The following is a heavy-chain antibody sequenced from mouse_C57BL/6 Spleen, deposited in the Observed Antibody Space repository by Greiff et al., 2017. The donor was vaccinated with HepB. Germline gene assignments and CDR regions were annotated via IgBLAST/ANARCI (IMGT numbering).Heavy chain of an antibody. V-gene: IGHV1-80*01. D-gene: IGHD2-5*01. CDR3: ARMGYSKALDY. Sequence: VQLQQSGAELVKPGASVKISCKASGYAFSSYWITWVKQRPGKGLEWIGQIYPGDGDTNYNGKFKGKATLTADKSSSTACMQLSSLTSEDSAVYFCARMGYSKALDYWGQGTTLTVSS. CDR2: IYPGDGDT. CDR1: GYAFSSYW. J-gene: IGHJ2*01.